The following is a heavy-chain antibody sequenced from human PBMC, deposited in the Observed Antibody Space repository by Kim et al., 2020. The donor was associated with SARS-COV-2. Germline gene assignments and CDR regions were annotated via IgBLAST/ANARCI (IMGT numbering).Heavy chain of an antibody. CDR3: ARDYWGGYRYIDY. J-gene: IGHJ4*02. CDR2: INTDPGSP. D-gene: IGHD3-16*02. V-gene: IGHV7-4-1*02. Sequence: ASVKVSCKASGYTFTKHALNWVRQAPGQGLEWLGWINTDPGSPEYAPGFPGRLVFSLDTSASTAYLQISSLEAEDTALYYCARDYWGGYRYIDYWGQGTLVTVSS. CDR1: GYTFTKHA.